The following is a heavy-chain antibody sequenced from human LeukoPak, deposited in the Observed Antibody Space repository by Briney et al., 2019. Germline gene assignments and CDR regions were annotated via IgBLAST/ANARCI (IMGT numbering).Heavy chain of an antibody. CDR3: ARSYDSSSRRLDY. CDR1: GYTFTGYY. D-gene: IGHD3-22*01. J-gene: IGHJ4*02. Sequence: ASVKVSCKASGYTFTGYYMHWVRQAPGQRLEWMGWINPNSGGTNYAQKSQGRVTMTRDTSISTAYMELSRLRSDDTAVYYCARSYDSSSRRLDYWGQGTLVTVSS. V-gene: IGHV1-2*02. CDR2: INPNSGGT.